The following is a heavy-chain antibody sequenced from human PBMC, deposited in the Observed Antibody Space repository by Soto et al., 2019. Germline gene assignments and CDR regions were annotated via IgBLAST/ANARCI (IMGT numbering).Heavy chain of an antibody. V-gene: IGHV3-7*04. Sequence: EESGGGLVQPGGSLRLSCVASRFSFSSSWMTWVRLAPGDGLEWVATIKPDGSYIDYSASMKGRFTVSRDNAKNSLYLQINSLRAEDTAVYYCARNRAYNALDYWGQVTLVTVSS. CDR2: IKPDGSYI. J-gene: IGHJ4*02. CDR3: ARNRAYNALDY. D-gene: IGHD1-1*01. CDR1: RFSFSSSW.